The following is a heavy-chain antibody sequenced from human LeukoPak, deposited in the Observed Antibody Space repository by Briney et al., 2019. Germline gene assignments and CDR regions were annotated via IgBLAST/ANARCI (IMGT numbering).Heavy chain of an antibody. CDR3: AKWDRIAVAGSSDY. V-gene: IGHV3-21*04. J-gene: IGHJ4*02. CDR1: GFTLSSYN. CDR2: ISSGSSYI. Sequence: GGSLRLSCAASGFTLSSYNMNWVRQAPGKGLEWVSSISSGSSYIFYADSVKGRFTISRDNSKNTLYLQMNSLRAEDTAVYYCAKWDRIAVAGSSDYWGQGTLVTVSS. D-gene: IGHD6-19*01.